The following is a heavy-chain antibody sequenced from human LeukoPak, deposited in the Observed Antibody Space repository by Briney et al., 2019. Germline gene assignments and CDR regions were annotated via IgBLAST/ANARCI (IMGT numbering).Heavy chain of an antibody. CDR2: IYTSGST. D-gene: IGHD3-3*01. CDR3: ARVPNVLFGVAPHFYMDV. J-gene: IGHJ6*03. Sequence: SETLSLTCTVSGASISSYYWTWMRQPPGKGLEWIGYIYTSGSTNYSPSLKSRVTISVDTSKNQLSLKLSSVTAADTAMYYCARVPNVLFGVAPHFYMDVWGKGTTVTVSS. CDR1: GASISSYY. V-gene: IGHV4-4*08.